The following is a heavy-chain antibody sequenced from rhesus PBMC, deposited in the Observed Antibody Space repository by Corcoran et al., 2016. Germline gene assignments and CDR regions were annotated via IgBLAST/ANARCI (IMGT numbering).Heavy chain of an antibody. CDR3: ARDLWYFDI. Sequence: QLQLQESGPGLVKPSETLSLTCAVSGGSISSNWWSWIRQPPGKGLEWIGRISGSGGSTSYNPSLKSRVTMSTDTSKNQLSLKRISVTAADTAVYYCARDLWYFDIWGPGTPITISS. J-gene: IGHJ2*01. CDR2: ISGSGGST. CDR1: GGSISSNW. V-gene: IGHV4-173*01.